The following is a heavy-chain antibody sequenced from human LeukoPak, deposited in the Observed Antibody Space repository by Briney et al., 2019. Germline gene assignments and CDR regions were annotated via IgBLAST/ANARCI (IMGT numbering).Heavy chain of an antibody. CDR3: ARGPKPTHYYDSSGYYHY. CDR2: ISPNSGDT. CDR1: GYSFSDYN. V-gene: IGHV1-2*02. Sequence: ASVKVSCKASGYSFSDYNMHWVRQAPGQGPEGMGWISPNSGDTTYAQKFQGRVTMTRDTSISTAYMELSRLRSDDTAVYYCARGPKPTHYYDSSGYYHYWGQGTLVTVSS. J-gene: IGHJ4*02. D-gene: IGHD3-22*01.